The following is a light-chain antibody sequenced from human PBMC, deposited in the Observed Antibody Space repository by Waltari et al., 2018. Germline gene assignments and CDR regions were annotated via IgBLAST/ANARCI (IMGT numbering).Light chain of an antibody. J-gene: IGKJ1*01. CDR1: QSVSRT. CDR2: AAS. V-gene: IGKV3-20*01. Sequence: EIVLTQSPGTLSLAPGERATLSCRASQSVSRTLAWYQQKPGQAPSLLIYAASTRATGIPDRFSGRGSGTDFSLTISRLEPEDFAVYYCQHYVRLPATFGQGTKVEIK. CDR3: QHYVRLPAT.